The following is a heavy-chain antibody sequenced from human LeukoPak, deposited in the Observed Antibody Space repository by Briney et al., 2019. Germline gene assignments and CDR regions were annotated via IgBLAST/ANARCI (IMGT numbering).Heavy chain of an antibody. V-gene: IGHV3-23*01. CDR3: ARDPNGDYIGAFDM. CDR1: GFTFSAYA. D-gene: IGHD4-17*01. J-gene: IGHJ3*02. CDR2: IRGGGGSA. Sequence: GGSLRLSCTASGFTFSAYAMMWVRQAPGKGPEWVSAIRGGGGSAFYADSVKGRFTISRDNSKYTLFLQLNSLRAEDTAVYYCARDPNGDYIGAFDMWGPGTMVTVSS.